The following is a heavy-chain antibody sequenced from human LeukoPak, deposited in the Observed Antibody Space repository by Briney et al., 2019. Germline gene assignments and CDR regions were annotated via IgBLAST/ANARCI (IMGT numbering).Heavy chain of an antibody. D-gene: IGHD3-16*02. J-gene: IGHJ4*02. Sequence: SETLSLTCAVYGGSFSGYYWSWIRQPPGKRLEWIGEINHSGSTNYNPSLKSRVTISVDTSKNQFSLKLSSVTAADTAVYYCARGPDYVWGSYRPLDYWGQGTLVTVSS. CDR3: ARGPDYVWGSYRPLDY. CDR2: INHSGST. V-gene: IGHV4-34*01. CDR1: GGSFSGYY.